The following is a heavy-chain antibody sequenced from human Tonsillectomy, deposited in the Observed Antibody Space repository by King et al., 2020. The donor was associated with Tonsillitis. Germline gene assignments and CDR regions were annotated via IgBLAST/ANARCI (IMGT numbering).Heavy chain of an antibody. CDR1: GGSISSSVYY. V-gene: IGHV4-39*07. D-gene: IGHD3-10*01. Sequence: QLQESGPGLVKPSETLSLTCTVSGGSISSSVYYWDWVRQPPGKGLEWIGSIYYSRTTYYNPSLKSRVTISLDTSKNQFSLKLNSVTAADTAVYYCASKGGSGSYYNPTHYDTDVWGQGTTVTVSS. CDR3: ASKGGSGSYYNPTHYDTDV. CDR2: IYYSRTT. J-gene: IGHJ6*02.